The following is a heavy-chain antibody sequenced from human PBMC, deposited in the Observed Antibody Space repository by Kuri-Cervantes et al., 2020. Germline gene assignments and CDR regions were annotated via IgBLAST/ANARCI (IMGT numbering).Heavy chain of an antibody. CDR2: IYHSGNT. D-gene: IGHD6-19*01. CDR1: GYSLSSGSY. J-gene: IGHJ4*02. CDR3: ARRGGSGWYLDY. V-gene: IGHV4-38-2*01. Sequence: SETLSLTCAVSGYSLSSGSYWGWIRQPPGKGLEWIGSIYHSGNTYYNPSFKSRVTISVDTFKNQVSLKVKSVTAADTAVYYCARRGGSGWYLDYWGQGTLVTVSS.